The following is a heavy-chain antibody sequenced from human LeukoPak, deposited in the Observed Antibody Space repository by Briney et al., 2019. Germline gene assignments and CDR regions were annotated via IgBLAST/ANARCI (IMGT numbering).Heavy chain of an antibody. CDR1: GDSISGNTYH. CDR3: ARHGFTGARYFFDP. D-gene: IGHD2/OR15-2a*01. J-gene: IGHJ5*02. V-gene: IGHV4-39*01. CDR2: IYDTGST. Sequence: PSETLSLTCTVSGDSISGNTYHWGWIRQAPGKGLEWIGSIYDTGSTYYNPSLKSRVTMSVDTSKNQFSLMLSSVTAADTAVFYCARHGFTGARYFFDPWGQGTLVTVSS.